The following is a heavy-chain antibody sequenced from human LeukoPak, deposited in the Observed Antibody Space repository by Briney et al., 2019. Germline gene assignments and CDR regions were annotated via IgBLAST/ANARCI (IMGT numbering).Heavy chain of an antibody. Sequence: GGSLRLSCAASGFTFSSYAMHWVRQAPGKGLEWVAVISYDGSNKYYADSVKGRFTISRDNAKNSLYLQMNSLRAEDTAVYYCARDEITMIAQGAFDIWGQGTMVTVSS. V-gene: IGHV3-30-3*01. CDR2: ISYDGSNK. CDR1: GFTFSSYA. J-gene: IGHJ3*02. CDR3: ARDEITMIAQGAFDI. D-gene: IGHD3-22*01.